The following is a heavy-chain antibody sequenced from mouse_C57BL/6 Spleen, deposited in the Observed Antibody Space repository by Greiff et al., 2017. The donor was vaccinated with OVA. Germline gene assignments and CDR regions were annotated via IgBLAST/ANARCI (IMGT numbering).Heavy chain of an antibody. CDR1: GFTFTDYY. D-gene: IGHD2-1*01. V-gene: IGHV7-3*01. CDR2: IRNKANGYTT. J-gene: IGHJ3*01. Sequence: EVKLVESGGGLVQPGGSLSLSCAASGFTFTDYYMSWVRQPPGTALEWLGFIRNKANGYTTEYIASVKGRFTISRDNSQSILYLQMNALRAEDSATYYCARYGNYSFAYWGKGTLVTVSA. CDR3: ARYGNYSFAY.